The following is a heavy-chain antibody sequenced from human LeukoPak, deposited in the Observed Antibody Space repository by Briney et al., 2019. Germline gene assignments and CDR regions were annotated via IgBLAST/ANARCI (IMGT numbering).Heavy chain of an antibody. CDR3: ARGPCGGDCYLDY. Sequence: PSETLSLTCTVSGGSISSSSYSWGWIRQPPGKGLEWIGSIYYSGSTYYNPSLKSRVTISVDTSKNQFSLKLSSVTAADTAVYYCARGPCGGDCYLDYWGQGTLVTVSS. CDR1: GGSISSSSYS. V-gene: IGHV4-39*07. D-gene: IGHD2-21*02. CDR2: IYYSGST. J-gene: IGHJ4*02.